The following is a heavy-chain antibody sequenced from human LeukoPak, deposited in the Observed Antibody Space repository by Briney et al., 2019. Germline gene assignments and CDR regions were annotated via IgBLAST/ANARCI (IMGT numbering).Heavy chain of an antibody. D-gene: IGHD3-10*01. Sequence: SVKVSCKASGGTFSSYAISWVRQAPGQGLEWMGGIIPIFGTANYAQKFQGRVTITANESTSTAYMELSSLRSEDTAVYYCARENYYGSGSYSLDYWGQGTLVTVSS. CDR2: IIPIFGTA. CDR3: ARENYYGSGSYSLDY. V-gene: IGHV1-69*01. J-gene: IGHJ4*02. CDR1: GGTFSSYA.